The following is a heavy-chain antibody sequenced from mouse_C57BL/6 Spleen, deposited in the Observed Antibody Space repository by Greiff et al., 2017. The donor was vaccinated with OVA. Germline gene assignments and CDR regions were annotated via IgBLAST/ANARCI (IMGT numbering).Heavy chain of an antibody. J-gene: IGHJ1*03. CDR3: ARDLVYYDTYWYFDV. V-gene: IGHV5-4*01. CDR2: ISDGGSYT. D-gene: IGHD2-4*01. Sequence: VQLKESGGGLVKPGGSLKLSCAASGFTFSSYAMSWVRQTPEKRLEWVATISDGGSYTYYPDNVKGRFTISRDNAKNNLYLQMSHLKSEDTAMYYCARDLVYYDTYWYFDVWGTGTTVTVSS. CDR1: GFTFSSYA.